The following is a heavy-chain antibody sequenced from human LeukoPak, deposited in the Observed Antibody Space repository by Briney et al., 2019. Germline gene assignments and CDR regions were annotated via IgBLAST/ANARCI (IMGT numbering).Heavy chain of an antibody. J-gene: IGHJ6*03. Sequence: GGSLRLSCAASGFTFSNYAMSWVRQAPGKGLEWVSAISGSGGSTYYADSVKGRFTISRDNSKNTLYLQMNSLRAEDTAVYYCAKVSYYYDSSGYYFWEGYYYYYMDVWGKGTTVTISS. D-gene: IGHD3-22*01. CDR1: GFTFSNYA. CDR2: ISGSGGST. V-gene: IGHV3-23*01. CDR3: AKVSYYYDSSGYYFWEGYYYYYMDV.